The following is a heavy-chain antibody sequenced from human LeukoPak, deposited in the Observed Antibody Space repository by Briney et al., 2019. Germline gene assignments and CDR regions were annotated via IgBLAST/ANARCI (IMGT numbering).Heavy chain of an antibody. V-gene: IGHV4-34*01. D-gene: IGHD3-9*01. CDR1: GGSFSGYY. Sequence: SETLSLTCAVYGGSFSGYYWSWIRQPPGKGLEWIGEINHSGSTNYNPSLKSRVTISVDTSKNQFSLKLSSVTAAHTAVYYCAGSTYYDILTGYSLFDYWGQGTLVTVSS. CDR3: AGSTYYDILTGYSLFDY. J-gene: IGHJ4*02. CDR2: INHSGST.